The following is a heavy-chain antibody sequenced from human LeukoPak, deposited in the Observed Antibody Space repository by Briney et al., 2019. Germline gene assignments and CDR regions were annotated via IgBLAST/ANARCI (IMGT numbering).Heavy chain of an antibody. CDR3: ARVRRVGGFDP. CDR1: GFTFSSYA. Sequence: GGSLRLSCAASGFTFSSYAMHWVRQAPGKGLEWVAVISYDGSNKYYADSVKGRFTISRDNSKNTLYLQMNSLRAKDTAVYYCARVRRVGGFDPWGQGTLVTVSS. D-gene: IGHD3-10*01. J-gene: IGHJ5*02. CDR2: ISYDGSNK. V-gene: IGHV3-30-3*01.